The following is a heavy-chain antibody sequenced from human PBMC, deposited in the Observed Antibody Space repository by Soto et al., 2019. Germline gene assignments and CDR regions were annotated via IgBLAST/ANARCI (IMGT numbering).Heavy chain of an antibody. CDR3: AKVVLGYCSSTSCYGLDY. Sequence: GGSLRLSCAASGFTFSSYGMHWVRQAPGKGLEWVAVISYDGSNKYYADSVKGRFTISRDNSKNTLYLQMNSLRAEDTAVYYCAKVVLGYCSSTSCYGLDYWGQGTPVTVSS. D-gene: IGHD2-2*01. J-gene: IGHJ4*02. CDR1: GFTFSSYG. CDR2: ISYDGSNK. V-gene: IGHV3-30*18.